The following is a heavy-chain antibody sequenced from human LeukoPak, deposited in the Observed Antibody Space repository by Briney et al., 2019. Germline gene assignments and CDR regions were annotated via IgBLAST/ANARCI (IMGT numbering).Heavy chain of an antibody. V-gene: IGHV3-21*01. CDR1: GFTFSSYS. CDR3: ARVAGALYYFDY. D-gene: IGHD7-27*01. CDR2: ISSSSYI. J-gene: IGHJ4*02. Sequence: GGSLRLSCAASGFTFSSYSMNWVRQAPGKGLEWVSSISSSSYIYYADSVKGRFTISRDNAKNSLYLQTNSLRAEDTAVYYCARVAGALYYFDYWGQGTLVTVSS.